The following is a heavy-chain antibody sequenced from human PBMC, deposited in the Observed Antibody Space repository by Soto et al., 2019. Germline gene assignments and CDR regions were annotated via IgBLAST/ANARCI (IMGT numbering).Heavy chain of an antibody. CDR2: ISYDGSNK. CDR3: ASKKGGSSNFDY. V-gene: IGHV3-30-3*01. CDR1: GFTFSSYA. J-gene: IGHJ4*02. Sequence: GGSLRLSCAASGFTFSSYAMHWVRQAPGKGLEWVAVISYDGSNKYYADSVKGRFTISRDNSKNTLYLQMNSLRAEDTAVYYCASKKGGSSNFDYWGQGTLVTVSS. D-gene: IGHD3-10*01.